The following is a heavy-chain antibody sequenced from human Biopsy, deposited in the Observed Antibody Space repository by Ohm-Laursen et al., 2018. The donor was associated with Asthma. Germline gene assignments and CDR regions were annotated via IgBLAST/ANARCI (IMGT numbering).Heavy chain of an antibody. CDR3: AREGVAGTHIED. Sequence: SLRLSCAALRFTYEMHWDRQAPGKGLEWVAVISYDGSSIYYADSVKGRFTIYRDNSKNTLSLQMNSLTAEDTAVYYCAREGVAGTHIEDWGQGTLVTVSS. J-gene: IGHJ4*02. CDR1: RFTYE. V-gene: IGHV3-30-3*01. CDR2: ISYDGSSI. D-gene: IGHD6-19*01.